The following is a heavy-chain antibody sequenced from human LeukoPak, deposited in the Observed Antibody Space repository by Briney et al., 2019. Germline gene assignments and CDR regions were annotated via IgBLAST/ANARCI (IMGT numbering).Heavy chain of an antibody. CDR3: ATVRGHQNWFDP. CDR1: GGSISSGGYS. V-gene: IGHV4-30-2*01. D-gene: IGHD3-10*01. Sequence: KASETLSLTCAVSGGSISSGGYSWSWIRQPPGKGLEWIGYIYHSGSTYYNPSLKSRVTISVDRSKDQFSLKLSSVTAADTAVYYCATVRGHQNWFDPWGQGTLVTVSS. J-gene: IGHJ5*02. CDR2: IYHSGST.